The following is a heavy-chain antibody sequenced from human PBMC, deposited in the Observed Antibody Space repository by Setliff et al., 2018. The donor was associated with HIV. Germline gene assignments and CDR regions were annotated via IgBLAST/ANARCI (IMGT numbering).Heavy chain of an antibody. CDR1: AYSISSGYY. Sequence: PSETLSLTCAVSAYSISSGYYWGWIRQPPGKGLEWIGSIYHSGSTYYNPSLMSRVTISVDTSKNQFSLKLRSVTAADTAVYYCARQWRDQYNSGVSTKYFQHWGLGTLVTVSS. CDR3: ARQWRDQYNSGVSTKYFQH. CDR2: IYHSGST. V-gene: IGHV4-38-2*01. J-gene: IGHJ1*01. D-gene: IGHD3-22*01.